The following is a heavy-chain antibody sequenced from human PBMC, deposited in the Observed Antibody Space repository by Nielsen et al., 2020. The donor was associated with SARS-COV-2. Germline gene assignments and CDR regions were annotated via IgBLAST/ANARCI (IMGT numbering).Heavy chain of an antibody. Sequence: GGSLRLSCAASGFTFSSYWMHWVRQAPGKGLVWVSRINSDGSSTSYADSVKGRFTISRDNAKNTLYLQMNSLRAEDTAVYYCARSEYYDSSGYYMYYYYGMDVWGQGPTVTVSS. J-gene: IGHJ6*02. CDR2: INSDGSST. CDR3: ARSEYYDSSGYYMYYYYGMDV. V-gene: IGHV3-74*01. D-gene: IGHD3-22*01. CDR1: GFTFSSYW.